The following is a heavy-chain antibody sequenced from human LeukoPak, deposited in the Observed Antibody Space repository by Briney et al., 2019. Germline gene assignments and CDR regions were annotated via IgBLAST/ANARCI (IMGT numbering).Heavy chain of an antibody. CDR1: GYTFTDYS. CDR2: INPNSGDT. D-gene: IGHD6-13*01. V-gene: IGHV1-2*02. J-gene: IGHJ4*02. Sequence: ASVKVSRKASGYTFTDYSMHWVRQAPGQGLEWMGWINPNSGDTDYAQKFQGRVTMTRDMSISTAYLEVSRLTSDDTAVYFCARDAIAAAGAGAWGQGTLVTVSS. CDR3: ARDAIAAAGAGA.